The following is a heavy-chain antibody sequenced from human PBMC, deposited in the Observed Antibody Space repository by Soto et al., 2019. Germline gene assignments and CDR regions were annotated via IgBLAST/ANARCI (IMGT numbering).Heavy chain of an antibody. V-gene: IGHV3-74*01. CDR2: INSDGSIT. CDR3: ARAMTSVGAAAKGDF. Sequence: PGGSLRLSCAASRVTFSRYWMHWVRQAPGKGLVWVSRINSDGSITDYADSVKGRFSISRDNPRNTLYLQMNSLSPEDTAVYYCARAMTSVGAAAKGDFWGQGTLVTVSS. D-gene: IGHD1-26*01. CDR1: RVTFSRYW. J-gene: IGHJ4*02.